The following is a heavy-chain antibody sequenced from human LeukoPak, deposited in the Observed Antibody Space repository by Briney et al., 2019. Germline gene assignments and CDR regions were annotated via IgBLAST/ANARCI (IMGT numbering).Heavy chain of an antibody. CDR1: CPSVNTHC. D-gene: IGHD5-18*01. CDR2: VLETVTT. V-gene: IGHV4-4*09. J-gene: IGHJ4*02. CDR3: ATIKRGNIFGYFDF. Sequence: SQCVSLACAVSCPSVNTHCWGWVRQPPGNGMGWLGYVLETVTTTKHPPRKSRFTLSADTSKNQFSLRLPSVPAADTAVYYCATIKRGNIFGYFDFWGQGIPVTVSS.